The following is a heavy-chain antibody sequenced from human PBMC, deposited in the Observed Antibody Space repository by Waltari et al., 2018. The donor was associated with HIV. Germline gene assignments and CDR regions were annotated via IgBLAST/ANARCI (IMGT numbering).Heavy chain of an antibody. CDR2: IWYDGSNK. Sequence: QVQLVESGGGVVQPGRSLRLSCAASVFTFSSYGLHWVRQAPAKGLEWVAVIWYDGSNKYYADSVKGRFTISRDNSKNTLYLQMNSLRAEDTAVYYCARDSSPYYYDSSGLDYWGQGTLVTVSS. V-gene: IGHV3-33*01. CDR3: ARDSSPYYYDSSGLDY. CDR1: VFTFSSYG. D-gene: IGHD3-22*01. J-gene: IGHJ4*02.